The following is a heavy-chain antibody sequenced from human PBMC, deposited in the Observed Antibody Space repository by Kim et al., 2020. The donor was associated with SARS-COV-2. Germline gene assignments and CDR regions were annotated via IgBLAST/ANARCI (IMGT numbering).Heavy chain of an antibody. CDR1: GYTFTSYA. Sequence: ASVKVSCKASGYTFTSYAMNWVRQAPGQGLEWMGWINTNTGNPTYAQGFTGRFVFSLDTSVSTAYLQISSLKAEDTAVYYCARDYQSRDYYYYMDVWGKGTPVTVSS. CDR2: INTNTGNP. V-gene: IGHV7-4-1*02. D-gene: IGHD2-2*01. J-gene: IGHJ6*03. CDR3: ARDYQSRDYYYYMDV.